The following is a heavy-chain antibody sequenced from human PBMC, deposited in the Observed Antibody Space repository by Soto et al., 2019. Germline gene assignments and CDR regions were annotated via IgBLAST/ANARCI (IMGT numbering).Heavy chain of an antibody. CDR2: INHSGST. CDR1: GWSFSRYY. V-gene: IGHV4-34*01. J-gene: IGHJ4*02. Sequence: AETLSLKCAISGWSFSRYYWSWIRQPPGKGLEWIGEINHSGSTNYNPSLKSRVTISVDTSKNQFSLKLSSVTAADTAVYYCARLGRAPRAYWGQGTLVTVSS. CDR3: ARLGRAPRAY.